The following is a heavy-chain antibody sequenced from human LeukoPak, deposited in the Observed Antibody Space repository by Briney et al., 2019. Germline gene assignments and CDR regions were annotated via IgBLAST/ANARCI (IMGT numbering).Heavy chain of an antibody. D-gene: IGHD6-6*01. CDR2: VNHRGST. CDR3: ARGRGAARFVTIEFDY. V-gene: IGHV4-34*01. J-gene: IGHJ4*02. Sequence: PSETLSLTCAVSGGSFSGYHWSWIRQPPGKGLEWIGEVNHRGSTNYNPSLKSQVTMSVDTSKNQFSLKLSSVTAADTAVYYCARGRGAARFVTIEFDYWGQGALVTVSS. CDR1: GGSFSGYH.